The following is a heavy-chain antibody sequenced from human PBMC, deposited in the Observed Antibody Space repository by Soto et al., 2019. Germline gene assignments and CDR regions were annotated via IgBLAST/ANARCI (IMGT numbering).Heavy chain of an antibody. V-gene: IGHV1-69*01. J-gene: IGHJ6*02. CDR2: IIPIFGTA. Sequence: QVQLVQSGAEVKKPGSSVKVSCKASGGTFSSYAISWVRQAPGQGLEWMGGIIPIFGTANYAQKFQGRVTITADESTSTAYMELSSLRSEDTAVYYCAREGAYCSGGSCYSDRDPYYYYYGMDVWGQGTTVTVSS. CDR3: AREGAYCSGGSCYSDRDPYYYYYGMDV. CDR1: GGTFSSYA. D-gene: IGHD2-15*01.